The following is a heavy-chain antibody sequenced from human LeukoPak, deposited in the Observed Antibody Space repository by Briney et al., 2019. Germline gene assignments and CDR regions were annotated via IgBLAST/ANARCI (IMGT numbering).Heavy chain of an antibody. V-gene: IGHV3-23*01. D-gene: IGHD1-26*01. Sequence: GGSLRLSCAASGFTFSSYAMSWVRQAPGKGLEWVSSITSSGGSTYYADSVKGRFTISRDNSMSTLNLQMNSLRAEDTAVYYCAKVIVGATYFDYWGQGTLVTVSS. J-gene: IGHJ4*02. CDR1: GFTFSSYA. CDR3: AKVIVGATYFDY. CDR2: ITSSGGST.